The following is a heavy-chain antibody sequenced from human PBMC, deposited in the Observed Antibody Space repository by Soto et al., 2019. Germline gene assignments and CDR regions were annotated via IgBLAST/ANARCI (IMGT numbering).Heavy chain of an antibody. J-gene: IGHJ4*02. V-gene: IGHV3-33*01. CDR3: VRDLLGSGGHFDY. CDR2: IWYDGSNT. CDR1: GFIFSSFC. D-gene: IGHD7-27*01. Sequence: GGSLRLSCAASGFIFSSFCMHWVRQAPGKGLEWVAHIWYDGSNTYYADSVKGRFTISRDNSRNTLYLQMNSLRAEDTAVYHCVRDLLGSGGHFDYWGQGTPVTVSS.